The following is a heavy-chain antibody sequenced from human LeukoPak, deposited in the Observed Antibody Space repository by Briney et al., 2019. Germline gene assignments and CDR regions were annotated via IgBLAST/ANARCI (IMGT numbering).Heavy chain of an antibody. CDR3: ASLFEVVAATLSDY. J-gene: IGHJ4*02. Sequence: GGSLRLSCAASGFTFSSYCMSWVRQAPGKGLEWVANIKQDGSEKYYVDSVKGRFTISRGNAKNSLYLQMNSLRAEDTAVYYCASLFEVVAATLSDYWGQGTLVTVSS. CDR2: IKQDGSEK. V-gene: IGHV3-7*01. D-gene: IGHD2-15*01. CDR1: GFTFSSYC.